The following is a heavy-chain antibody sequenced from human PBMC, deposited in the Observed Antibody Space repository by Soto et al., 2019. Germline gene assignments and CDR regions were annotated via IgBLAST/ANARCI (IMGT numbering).Heavy chain of an antibody. CDR2: IYYSRST. D-gene: IGHD6-13*01. J-gene: IGHJ6*02. Sequence: TSETLSLTCTVSGGTISSSSYYWGWIRRPPGKGREWIGSIYYSRSTYYNPSLKSRVTISVDTSKNQFSLKLSSVTAADTAVYYFAVQQGGSSWYYYYGMYVWGQETTATASS. CDR3: AVQQGGSSWYYYYGMYV. V-gene: IGHV4-39*01. CDR1: GGTISSSSYY.